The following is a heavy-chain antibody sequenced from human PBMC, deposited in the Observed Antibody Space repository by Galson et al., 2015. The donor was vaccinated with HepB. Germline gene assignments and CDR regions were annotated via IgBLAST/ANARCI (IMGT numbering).Heavy chain of an antibody. CDR2: TYYRSKWYN. V-gene: IGHV6-1*01. CDR3: ARGGNYHYGAFDI. CDR1: GDSVSSNIAA. Sequence: CAISGDSVSSNIAAWNWIRQSPSRGLEWLGRTYYRSKWYNDYAVSVKSRISINPDTSKNQLSLQLDPVAPEDTALYYCARGGNYHYGAFDIWGQGTMVTVSS. D-gene: IGHD1-26*01. J-gene: IGHJ3*02.